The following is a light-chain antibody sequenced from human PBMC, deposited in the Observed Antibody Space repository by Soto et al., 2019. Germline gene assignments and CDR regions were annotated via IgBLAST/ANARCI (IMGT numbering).Light chain of an antibody. J-gene: IGKJ1*01. Sequence: EIVMTQSPATLSVSPWERVTLSCRASQSVSNNLAWYQQKPGQAPRLLIYGASTRATGIPARFSGSVSGTEFTLTISSLQYEDFAVYYCQHYNNWPPWTFGQGTKVEIK. CDR1: QSVSNN. CDR2: GAS. CDR3: QHYNNWPPWT. V-gene: IGKV3-15*01.